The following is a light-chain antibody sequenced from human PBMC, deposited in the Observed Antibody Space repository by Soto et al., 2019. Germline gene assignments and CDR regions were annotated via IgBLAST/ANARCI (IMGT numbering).Light chain of an antibody. CDR3: QSYDSSLSGLYV. J-gene: IGLJ1*01. Sequence: QSVLTQPPSVSGAPGQRITISCTGSRSNIGAGYDVHWYRQLPGTAPELLIFADTKRPSGVPDRFSGSKSGTSASLAITGLQAEDEADYYCQSYDSSLSGLYVFGTGTKLTVL. CDR1: RSNIGAGYD. CDR2: ADT. V-gene: IGLV1-40*01.